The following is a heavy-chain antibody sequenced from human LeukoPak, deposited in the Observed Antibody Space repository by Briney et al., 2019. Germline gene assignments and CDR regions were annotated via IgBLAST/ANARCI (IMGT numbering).Heavy chain of an antibody. J-gene: IGHJ4*02. CDR1: GFTFSSYG. D-gene: IGHD3-9*01. Sequence: GRSLRLSCAASGFTFSSYGMHWVRQAPGKGLEWVAVISYDGSNKYYADSVKGRFTISRDNSKNTLYLQMNSLRAEDTAVYYCAKDNYDILTGYSTPVYWGQGTLVTVSS. V-gene: IGHV3-30*18. CDR3: AKDNYDILTGYSTPVY. CDR2: ISYDGSNK.